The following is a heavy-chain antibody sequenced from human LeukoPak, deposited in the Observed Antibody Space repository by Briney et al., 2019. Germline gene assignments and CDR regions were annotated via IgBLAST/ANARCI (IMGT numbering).Heavy chain of an antibody. V-gene: IGHV3-21*01. D-gene: IGHD1-26*01. CDR3: ARHGWWELLGSYYFDY. CDR1: GFTFSSYS. Sequence: GGSLRLSCAASGFTFSSYSMNWVRQAPGKGLEWVSSISSSSSYIYYADSVKGRFTISRDNAKNSLYLQMNSLRAEDTAVYYCARHGWWELLGSYYFDYWGQGTLVTVSS. J-gene: IGHJ4*02. CDR2: ISSSSSYI.